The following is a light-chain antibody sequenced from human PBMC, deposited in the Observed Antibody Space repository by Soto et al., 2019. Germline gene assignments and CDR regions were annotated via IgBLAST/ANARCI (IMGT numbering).Light chain of an antibody. Sequence: DIQNTQSPSTLSAQVREGVTITCRASQTISSWLAWYQQKPGKAPKLLIYKASTLKSGVPSRFSGSGSGTEFTLTISSLQPDDFATYYCQHYNSYSEAFGHGTKVDVK. J-gene: IGKJ1*01. V-gene: IGKV1-5*03. CDR1: QTISSW. CDR2: KAS. CDR3: QHYNSYSEA.